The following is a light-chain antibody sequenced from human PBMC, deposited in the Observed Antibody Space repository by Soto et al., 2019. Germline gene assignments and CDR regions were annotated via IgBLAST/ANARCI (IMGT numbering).Light chain of an antibody. CDR1: SSDVGGYNF. J-gene: IGLJ2*01. Sequence: QSALTQPPSASGSPGQSVTISCTGASSDVGGYNFVSWYQHHPGKAPRLMIYDVTQRPSGVPDRFSGSKSGNTASLTVSGLQVDDEASYYCSSYAGSSIPVAFGGGTKLTVL. CDR2: DVT. CDR3: SSYAGSSIPVA. V-gene: IGLV2-8*01.